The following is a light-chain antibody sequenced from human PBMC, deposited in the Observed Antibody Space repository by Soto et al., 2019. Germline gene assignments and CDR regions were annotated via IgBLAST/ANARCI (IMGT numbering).Light chain of an antibody. CDR1: QGLSSD. CDR3: QQVTSYPIT. CDR2: AAY. Sequence: DIQLTQSPSFLSASVGDRVTITCLASQGLSSDLAWYQQKPGKAPKLLIYAAYPLQSGVPSRFSGSGSGTEFTLTLSLLQPEDFATYYCQQVTSYPITFGQGTLLEIK. J-gene: IGKJ5*01. V-gene: IGKV1-9*01.